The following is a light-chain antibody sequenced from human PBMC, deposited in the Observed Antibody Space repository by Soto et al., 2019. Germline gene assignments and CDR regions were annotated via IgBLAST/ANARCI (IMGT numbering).Light chain of an antibody. Sequence: QSALTQPASVSGSTGQSITISCTGTSSDVGGYNYVSWYQQHPGKAPKLMIYEVSNRPSGVTNRFSGSKSGNTASLTISGLQAEDEADYYCSAYTNSSSLNFFGIGTKVTVL. CDR1: SSDVGGYNY. J-gene: IGLJ1*01. CDR2: EVS. V-gene: IGLV2-14*01. CDR3: SAYTNSSSLNF.